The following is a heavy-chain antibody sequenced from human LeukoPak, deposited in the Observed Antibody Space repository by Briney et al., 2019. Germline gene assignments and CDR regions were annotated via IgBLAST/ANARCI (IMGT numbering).Heavy chain of an antibody. V-gene: IGHV3-23*01. CDR2: IRSTGTKP. CDR3: AKAVGIMNLDY. CDR1: GFTFSSYA. J-gene: IGHJ4*02. Sequence: QTGGSLRLSCAASGFTFSSYAMTWVRQAPGKGLEWVSVIRSTGTKPYYADSVKGRFTISRDNSKNTLFLQMNSLRAEDTAVYYCAKAVGIMNLDYWGQGTLVTVSS. D-gene: IGHD7-27*01.